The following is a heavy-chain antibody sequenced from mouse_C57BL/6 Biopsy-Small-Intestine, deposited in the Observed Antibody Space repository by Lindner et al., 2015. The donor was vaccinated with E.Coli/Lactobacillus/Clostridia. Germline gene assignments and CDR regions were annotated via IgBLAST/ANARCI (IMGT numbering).Heavy chain of an antibody. Sequence: VQLQESGAELVGPGASVKLSCTASGFNIKDDYIHWVKQRPEPGLEWIGRIDPANGNTKFAPKFQDKATITADTSSNTAYLQLSSLTSEDTAIYYCTTLGAYWGQGTTLTVSS. J-gene: IGHJ2*01. CDR3: TTLGAY. V-gene: IGHV14-4*01. CDR1: GFNIKDDY. D-gene: IGHD3-3*01. CDR2: IDPANGNT.